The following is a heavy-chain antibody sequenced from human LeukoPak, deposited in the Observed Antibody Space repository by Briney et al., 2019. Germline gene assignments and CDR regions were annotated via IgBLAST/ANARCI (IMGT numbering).Heavy chain of an antibody. J-gene: IGHJ3*02. CDR2: FDPEDGET. CDR3: ARRYYYGSGSPLDAFDI. CDR1: VCTLTELS. D-gene: IGHD3-10*01. V-gene: IGHV1-24*01. Sequence: GASVKVSFKVSVCTLTELSMHWVRQAPGKGLEGMGGFDPEDGETNYPQKFQGRVTMTEDTSTDTAYMELSSLRSEDTAVYYCARRYYYGSGSPLDAFDIWGQGTMVTVSS.